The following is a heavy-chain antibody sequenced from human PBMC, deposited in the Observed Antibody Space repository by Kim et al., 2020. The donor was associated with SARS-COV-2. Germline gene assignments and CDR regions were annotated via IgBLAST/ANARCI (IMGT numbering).Heavy chain of an antibody. CDR3: TSKSYYDTSGYYYADW. J-gene: IGHJ1*01. CDR2: VHQSSMT. CDR1: SHSTSSGYY. V-gene: IGHV4-38-2*02. Sequence: SETLSLICTVSSHSTSSGYYWGWIRQSPGKGLEWIGSVHQSSMTYYNPSLRSRVTISIDTYKNQFSLRLNSVTAADTAGYYWTSKSYYDTSGYYYADWWSQRTLVTVAS. D-gene: IGHD3-22*01.